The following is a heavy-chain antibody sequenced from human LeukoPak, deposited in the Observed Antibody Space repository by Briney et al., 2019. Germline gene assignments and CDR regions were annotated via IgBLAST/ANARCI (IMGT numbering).Heavy chain of an antibody. Sequence: ASVKVSCKASGYTFTSYDINWVRHAPGQGLEWMGWLNPNSGNTGYAQKFQGRVTITRNTPVNTAYMELSSLTSEDTAVYYCARMTVSGRDNWFDPWGQGTLVTVSS. J-gene: IGHJ5*02. CDR1: GYTFTSYD. CDR3: ARMTVSGRDNWFDP. CDR2: LNPNSGNT. V-gene: IGHV1-8*03. D-gene: IGHD6-19*01.